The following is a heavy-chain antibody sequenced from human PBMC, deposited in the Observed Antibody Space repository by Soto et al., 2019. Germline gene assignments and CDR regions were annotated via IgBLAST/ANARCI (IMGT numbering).Heavy chain of an antibody. CDR1: ADTFTIYY. V-gene: IGHV1-46*01. D-gene: IGHD1-26*01. CDR2: INPNGGST. Sequence: ASVKVSCKAPADTFTIYYIHCVLQSPVHWLDWMGIINPNGGSTRFAQTFQGRITMTTDTSTSTVYMELRSLRSEDTAVYYCARSSGGGFGIIIEGSNWLVPWGQGSLVTVSS. J-gene: IGHJ5*02. CDR3: ARSSGGGFGIIIEGSNWLVP.